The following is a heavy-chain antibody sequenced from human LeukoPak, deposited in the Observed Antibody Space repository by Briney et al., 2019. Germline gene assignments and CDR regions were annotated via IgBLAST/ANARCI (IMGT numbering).Heavy chain of an antibody. V-gene: IGHV4-59*01. D-gene: IGHD3-16*01. J-gene: IGHJ3*02. CDR2: IYYSGST. CDR1: GGSISSYY. Sequence: PSETLSLTCTVSGGSISSYYWSWIRQPPGKGLEWIGYIYYSGSTNYNPSLKSRVTISVDTSKNQFSLKLSPVTAADTAVYYCGRSYHDDAWAAFDIWGQGTVVTVSS. CDR3: GRSYHDDAWAAFDI.